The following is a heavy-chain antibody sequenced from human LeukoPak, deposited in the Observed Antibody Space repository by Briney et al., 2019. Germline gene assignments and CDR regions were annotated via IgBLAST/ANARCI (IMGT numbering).Heavy chain of an antibody. CDR2: ISSSSRYI. Sequence: GGSLRLSCAASGFTLSSYSMNWVRRAPGKGLEWVSSISSSSRYIYYADSVRGRFTISRDNAKNSLYLQMNSLRAEDTAVYYCARDCSGGSCSFDYWGQGTLVTVSS. V-gene: IGHV3-21*01. CDR1: GFTLSSYS. J-gene: IGHJ4*02. D-gene: IGHD2-15*01. CDR3: ARDCSGGSCSFDY.